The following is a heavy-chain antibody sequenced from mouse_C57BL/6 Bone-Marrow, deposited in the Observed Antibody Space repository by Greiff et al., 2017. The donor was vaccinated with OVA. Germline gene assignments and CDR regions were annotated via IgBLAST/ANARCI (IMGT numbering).Heavy chain of an antibody. CDR3: ARAYYYGSGSDY. Sequence: VQLQQPGAELVKPGASVKMSCKASGYTFTSYWITGVKQRPGQGIEWIGDIYPGSGSTNYNEKFKSKATLTVDPYSSTTYMQLSKLTSEDSAVYNGARAYYYGSGSDYWGQGTTLTVSS. CDR2: IYPGSGST. D-gene: IGHD1-1*01. V-gene: IGHV1-55*01. J-gene: IGHJ2*01. CDR1: GYTFTSYW.